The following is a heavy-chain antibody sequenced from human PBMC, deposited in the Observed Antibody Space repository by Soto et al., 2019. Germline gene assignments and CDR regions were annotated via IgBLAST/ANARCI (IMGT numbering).Heavy chain of an antibody. Sequence: EVQLLESGGGLVQPGGSLRLSCAASGFTFSTYAMSWVRQPPGKGLEWVSIVSDGGSDAFYADSVKGRFAISRDNSKNTLYLQMNSQTAEDTAVYYCAKHFVNGEVDYWGQGTPVTVSS. D-gene: IGHD3-10*01. CDR2: VSDGGSDA. CDR1: GFTFSTYA. J-gene: IGHJ4*02. CDR3: AKHFVNGEVDY. V-gene: IGHV3-23*01.